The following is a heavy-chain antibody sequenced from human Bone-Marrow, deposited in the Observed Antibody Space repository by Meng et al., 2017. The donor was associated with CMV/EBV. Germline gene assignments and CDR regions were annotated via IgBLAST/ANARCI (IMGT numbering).Heavy chain of an antibody. CDR2: ISSSSSYI. D-gene: IGHD6-6*01. CDR3: ARDGYSSSFFDY. V-gene: IGHV3-21*01. CDR1: GFTFSSYS. Sequence: GGSLRLPCAASGFTFSSYSMNWVRQAPGKGLEWVSSISSSSSYIYYADSVKGRFTISRDNAKNSLYLQMNSLRAEDTAVYYCARDGYSSSFFDYWGQGTLVTVSS. J-gene: IGHJ4*02.